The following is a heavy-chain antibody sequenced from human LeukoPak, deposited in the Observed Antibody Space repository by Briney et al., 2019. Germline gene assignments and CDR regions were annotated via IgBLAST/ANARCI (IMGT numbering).Heavy chain of an antibody. V-gene: IGHV4-39*07. Sequence: SETLSLTCAVSGGSISSSRYYWGWIRQPPGKGLEWIGSIHYSGSTYYNPSLKSRVTMSADTSKNQFSLKLSSVTAADTAVYYCARGYSGYDSLSGYWGQGTLVTVSS. CDR1: GGSISSSRYY. J-gene: IGHJ4*02. CDR2: IHYSGST. CDR3: ARGYSGYDSLSGY. D-gene: IGHD5-12*01.